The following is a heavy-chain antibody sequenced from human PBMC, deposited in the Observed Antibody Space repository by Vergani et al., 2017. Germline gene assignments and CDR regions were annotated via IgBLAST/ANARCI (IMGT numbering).Heavy chain of an antibody. CDR2: ISSSGSTI. CDR3: ARDLGVSTMIVVVDAFDI. Sequence: EVQLVESGGGLVQPGGSLRLSCAASGFTFSSYEMNWVRQAPGKGLEWVSYISSSGSTIYYADSVKGRFTISRDNAKNSLYLQMNSLRAEDTAVYYCARDLGVSTMIVVVDAFDIWGQGTMVTVSS. V-gene: IGHV3-48*03. D-gene: IGHD3-22*01. CDR1: GFTFSSYE. J-gene: IGHJ3*02.